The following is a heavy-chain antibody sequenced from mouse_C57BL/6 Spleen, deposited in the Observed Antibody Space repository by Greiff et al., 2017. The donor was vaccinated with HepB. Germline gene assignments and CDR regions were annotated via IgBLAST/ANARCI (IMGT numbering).Heavy chain of an antibody. CDR3: ARPLYGSSLAWFAY. J-gene: IGHJ3*01. Sequence: EVQLVESGGGLVKPGGSLKLSCAASGFTFSDYGMHWVRQAPEKGLEWVAYISSGSSTIYYADTVKGRFTISRDNAKNTLFLQMTSLRSEDTAMYYCARPLYGSSLAWFAYWGQGTLVTVSA. CDR1: GFTFSDYG. V-gene: IGHV5-17*01. CDR2: ISSGSSTI. D-gene: IGHD1-1*01.